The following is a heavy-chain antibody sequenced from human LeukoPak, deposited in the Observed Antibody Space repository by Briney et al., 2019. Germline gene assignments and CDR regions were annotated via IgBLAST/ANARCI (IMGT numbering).Heavy chain of an antibody. CDR1: GFTFSDYW. D-gene: IGHD3-22*01. Sequence: GGSLRLSCAASGFTFSDYWMSWVRQAPGKGLEWVANIKQDGSEKHYVDSLRGRFTISRDNAKNSLDLQMNSLRAEDTAVYFCARDLYYFDSSGYYASDLRGQGTLVTVPS. CDR3: ARDLYYFDSSGYYASDL. V-gene: IGHV3-7*01. CDR2: IKQDGSEK. J-gene: IGHJ5*02.